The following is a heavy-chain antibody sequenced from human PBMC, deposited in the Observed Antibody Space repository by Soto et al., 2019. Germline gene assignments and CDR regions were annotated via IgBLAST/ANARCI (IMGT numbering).Heavy chain of an antibody. V-gene: IGHV1-69*01. J-gene: IGHJ6*02. CDR1: GGTFSSYA. D-gene: IGHD3-3*01. CDR3: ARVQLDQVYFWSGVYYYYGMDG. CDR2: IIPIFGTA. Sequence: QVQLVQSGAEVKKPGSSVKVSCKASGGTFSSYAISWVRQAPGQGLEWMGGIIPIFGTANYARKFQGRVTITAYESTSTDYMALSSLRSEDTAEYYCARVQLDQVYFWSGVYYYYGMDGWGQGTTVTVSS.